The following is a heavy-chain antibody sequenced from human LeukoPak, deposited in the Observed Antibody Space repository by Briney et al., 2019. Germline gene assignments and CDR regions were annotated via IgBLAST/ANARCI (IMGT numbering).Heavy chain of an antibody. D-gene: IGHD3-9*01. J-gene: IGHJ5*02. CDR3: ARHGILTGMNWFDP. Sequence: ASVKVSCKASGYTFTSYGISWVRQAPGQGLEWMGWISAYNGNTNYAQKLQGRVTMTTDTSTSTANMELRSLRSDDTAVYYCARHGILTGMNWFDPWGQGTLVTVSS. CDR1: GYTFTSYG. V-gene: IGHV1-18*01. CDR2: ISAYNGNT.